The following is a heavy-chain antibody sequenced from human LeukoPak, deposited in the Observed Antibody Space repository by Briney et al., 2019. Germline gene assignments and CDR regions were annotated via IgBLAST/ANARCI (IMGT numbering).Heavy chain of an antibody. CDR2: INPNSGGT. D-gene: IGHD6-19*01. V-gene: IGHV1-2*02. CDR3: AREGLTGPLQEQWLGDADY. J-gene: IGHJ4*02. Sequence: GASAKVSCKASGYTFTGYYMHWVRQAPGQGLEWMGWINPNSGGTNYAQKFQGRVTMTRDTSISTAYMELSRLRSDDTAVYYCAREGLTGPLQEQWLGDADYWGQGTLVTVSS. CDR1: GYTFTGYY.